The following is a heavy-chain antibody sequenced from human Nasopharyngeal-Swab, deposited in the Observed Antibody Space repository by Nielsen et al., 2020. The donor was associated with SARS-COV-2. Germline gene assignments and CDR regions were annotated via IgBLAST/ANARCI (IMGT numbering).Heavy chain of an antibody. CDR3: AKEVTGYCSGGSCYSANWYFDL. CDR1: GFTFDDYA. D-gene: IGHD2-15*01. V-gene: IGHV3-9*01. Sequence: GGSLRLSCAASGFTFDDYAMHWVRQAPGKGLEWVSGISWNSGSIGYADSVKGRFTISRDNAKNSLYLQMNSLRAEDTALYYCAKEVTGYCSGGSCYSANWYFDLWGRGTLVTVSS. J-gene: IGHJ2*01. CDR2: ISWNSGSI.